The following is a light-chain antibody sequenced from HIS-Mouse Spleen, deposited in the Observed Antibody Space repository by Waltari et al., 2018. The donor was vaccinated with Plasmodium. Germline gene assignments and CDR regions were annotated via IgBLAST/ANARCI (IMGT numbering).Light chain of an antibody. CDR3: QQYCSSPLT. J-gene: IGKJ4*01. CDR2: AAS. CDR1: RSVSSSY. Sequence: EIVSTQSSGTLSLSPGERATLSCRASRSVSSSYLAWYQHKPGQAPRLLIYAASSRPTGVPYRFSGSGSGTDFTLTISRLQSEDFAVYYCQQYCSSPLTFGGGTKVEIK. V-gene: IGKV3-20*01.